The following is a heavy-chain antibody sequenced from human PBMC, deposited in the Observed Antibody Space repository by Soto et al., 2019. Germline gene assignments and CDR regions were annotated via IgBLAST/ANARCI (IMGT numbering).Heavy chain of an antibody. CDR2: ISAYNGNT. V-gene: IGHV1-18*04. CDR3: ARVGGALGDSDY. D-gene: IGHD3-16*01. CDR1: GYSFTDYH. J-gene: IGHJ4*02. Sequence: ASVKVSCKASGYSFTDYHIHWVRQAPGQGLEWMGWISAYNGNTINAQKFQGRVTLTTDTSTSTAYMALTSLTSDDTAVYYCARVGGALGDSDYWGQGTLVTVSS.